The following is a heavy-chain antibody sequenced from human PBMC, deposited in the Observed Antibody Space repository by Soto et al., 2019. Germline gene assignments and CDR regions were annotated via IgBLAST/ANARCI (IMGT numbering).Heavy chain of an antibody. CDR3: ARVHVMVVAGSTFDY. CDR1: VDSISSGSY. Sequence: PSESLSLTGTVSVDSISSGSYWGCIRRPPGEGPEWIASIYHGGTTFHNPSLKSRISISVDTSKNQFSLRLTSVAAADTATYYCARVHVMVVAGSTFDYWGRGTLVTVSS. CDR2: IYHGGTT. D-gene: IGHD6-19*01. V-gene: IGHV4-38-2*02. J-gene: IGHJ4*03.